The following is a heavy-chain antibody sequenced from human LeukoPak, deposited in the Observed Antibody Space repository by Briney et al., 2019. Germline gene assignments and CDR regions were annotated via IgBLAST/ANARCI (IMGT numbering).Heavy chain of an antibody. J-gene: IGHJ4*02. CDR1: GFTFSSYS. CDR3: AKDKAPLYSGYDWDLDF. CDR2: ISWNSASI. Sequence: GGSLRLSCAASGFTFSSYSMNWVRQAPGKGLEWVSGISWNSASIGYADSVKGRFTISRDNAKNSVYLQMNSLRPEDTALYYCAKDKAPLYSGYDWDLDFWGQGTLVTVSS. V-gene: IGHV3-9*01. D-gene: IGHD5-12*01.